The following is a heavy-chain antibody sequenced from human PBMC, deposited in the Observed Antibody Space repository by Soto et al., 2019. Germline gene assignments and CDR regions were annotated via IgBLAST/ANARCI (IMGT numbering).Heavy chain of an antibody. CDR1: GYTFIDYF. CDR2: INPSSGET. CDR3: VRGLKRRDLDY. D-gene: IGHD6-25*01. V-gene: IGHV1-2*02. J-gene: IGHJ4*02. Sequence: SVKVSCKASGYTFIDYFIQWVRQAPGQGLEWMGWINPSSGETTYAQKFQGRVTMTRDTSISTAYMDLITLRSDDTAIYYCVRGLKRRDLDYWGQGTPVTVSS.